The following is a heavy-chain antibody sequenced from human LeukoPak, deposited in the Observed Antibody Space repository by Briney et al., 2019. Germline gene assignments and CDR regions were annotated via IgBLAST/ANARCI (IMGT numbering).Heavy chain of an antibody. CDR2: FDPEDGET. J-gene: IGHJ4*02. CDR3: ARAPYYDFWSGYYPY. Sequence: ASVKVSCKVSGYTLTELSMHWVRQAPGKGLEWMGGFDPEDGETIYAQKFQGRVTMTEDTSTDTAYMELSSLRSEDTAVYYCARAPYYDFWSGYYPYWGQGTLVTVSS. V-gene: IGHV1-24*01. CDR1: GYTLTELS. D-gene: IGHD3-3*01.